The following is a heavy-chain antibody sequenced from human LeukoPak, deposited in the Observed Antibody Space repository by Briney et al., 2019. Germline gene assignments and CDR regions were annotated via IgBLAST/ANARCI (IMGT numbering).Heavy chain of an antibody. CDR3: ARSSAYYYGSGSYYTSLEYFRH. D-gene: IGHD3-10*01. CDR2: INPNSFGT. Sequence: ASVKVSRKASGYTFTGYYMHWVRQAPGQGLEWMGWINPNSFGTNYAQKFQGRVTMTRDTSISTAYMELSRLRSDDTAVYYCARSSAYYYGSGSYYTSLEYFRHWGPVALVTVSS. J-gene: IGHJ1*01. V-gene: IGHV1-2*02. CDR1: GYTFTGYY.